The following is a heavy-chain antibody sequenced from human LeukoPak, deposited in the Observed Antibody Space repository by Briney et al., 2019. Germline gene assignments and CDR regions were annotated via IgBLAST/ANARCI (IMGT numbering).Heavy chain of an antibody. CDR2: ISGSGGST. Sequence: GGSLRLSCAASGFTFSSYAMSWVRQAPGKGLEGVSAISGSGGSTYYADSVKGRFTISRDNSKNTLYLQMNSLRAEDTAVYYCAFPYGSGSYCRFWGQGTLVTVSS. V-gene: IGHV3-23*01. J-gene: IGHJ4*02. CDR1: GFTFSSYA. D-gene: IGHD3-10*01. CDR3: AFPYGSGSYCRF.